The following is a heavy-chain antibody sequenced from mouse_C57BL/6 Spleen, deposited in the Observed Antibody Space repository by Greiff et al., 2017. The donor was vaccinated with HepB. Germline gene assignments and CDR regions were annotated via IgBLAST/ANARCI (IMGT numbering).Heavy chain of an antibody. CDR2: IWSDGST. CDR3: ARHGKLDAGFAY. D-gene: IGHD4-1*01. CDR1: GFSLTSYG. V-gene: IGHV2-6-1*01. Sequence: QVQLQQSGPGLVAPSQSLSITCTVSGFSLTSYGVHWVRQPPGKGLEWLVVIWSDGSTTYNSALKSRLSISKDNSNSQVSLKMNSLKTDDTAMYYWARHGKLDAGFAYWGQGTLVTVSA. J-gene: IGHJ3*01.